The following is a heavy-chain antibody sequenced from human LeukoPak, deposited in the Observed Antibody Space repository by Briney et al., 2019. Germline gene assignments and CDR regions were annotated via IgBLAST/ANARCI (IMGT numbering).Heavy chain of an antibody. V-gene: IGHV1-2*02. J-gene: IGHJ4*02. Sequence: GASVKVSCKASGYTFTGYYMHWVRQAPGQGLEWMGWINPNSGGTNYAQKFQGRVTMTRDTFISTAYMELSRLRSDDTAVYYCAREIGMDTAMVNFDYWGQGTLVTVSS. CDR3: AREIGMDTAMVNFDY. CDR1: GYTFTGYY. CDR2: INPNSGGT. D-gene: IGHD5-18*01.